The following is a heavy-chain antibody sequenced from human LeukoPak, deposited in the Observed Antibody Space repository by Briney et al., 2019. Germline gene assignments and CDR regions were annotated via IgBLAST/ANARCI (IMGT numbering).Heavy chain of an antibody. CDR1: GFTLGSYW. CDR2: INSDGSST. D-gene: IGHD2-2*02. CDR3: ARDLGSCSSITCYTNWFDP. J-gene: IGHJ5*02. Sequence: GGSLRLSCAASGFTLGSYWMHWVRQVPGKGLVWVSRINSDGSSTTYADPVKGRFTISRDNAKNTLYLQMNSLRAEDTAVYYCARDLGSCSSITCYTNWFDPWGQGTLVTVSS. V-gene: IGHV3-74*01.